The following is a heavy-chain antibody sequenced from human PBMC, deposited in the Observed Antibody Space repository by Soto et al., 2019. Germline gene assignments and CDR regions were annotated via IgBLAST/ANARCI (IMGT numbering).Heavy chain of an antibody. Sequence: PSETMSLTCTVSGASIRTSDYYWGWIRQPPGKGLESIGTIYYRGNTYFNPSLKRRVTMSVDTSKNQFSLRLNSVTAADTAVYYCARLDLDYYTMDVWGQGTTVTVSS. V-gene: IGHV4-39*01. J-gene: IGHJ6*02. CDR3: ARLDLDYYTMDV. CDR2: IYYRGNT. D-gene: IGHD1-1*01. CDR1: GASIRTSDYY.